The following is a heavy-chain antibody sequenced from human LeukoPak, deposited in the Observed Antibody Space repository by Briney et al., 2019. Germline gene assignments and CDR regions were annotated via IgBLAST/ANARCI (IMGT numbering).Heavy chain of an antibody. V-gene: IGHV1-18*04. J-gene: IGHJ6*04. CDR2: ISAYNGNT. CDR1: GYTFTSYG. CDR3: ARDPKWFGELLPYGMDV. Sequence: ASVKVSCKASGYTFTSYGISWVRQAPGQGLEWMGWISAYNGNTNYAQKLQGRVTMTTDTSTRTAYMELRSLRSDDTAVYYCARDPKWFGELLPYGMDVWGKGTTVTVSS. D-gene: IGHD3-10*01.